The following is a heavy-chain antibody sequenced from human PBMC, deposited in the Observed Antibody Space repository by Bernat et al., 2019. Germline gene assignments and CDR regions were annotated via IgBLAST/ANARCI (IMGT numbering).Heavy chain of an antibody. D-gene: IGHD4-17*01. CDR3: ASDGDYGY. CDR2: LWYDGSNK. Sequence: QVQLVESGGGVVQPGRSLRLSCAASGFTFSSYGMHWVRQAPGKGLEWVAVLWYDGSNKYYADSVKGRFTISRDNSKNTLYLQMNSLRAEDTAVYYCASDGDYGYWGQGTLVTVSS. V-gene: IGHV3-33*01. CDR1: GFTFSSYG. J-gene: IGHJ4*02.